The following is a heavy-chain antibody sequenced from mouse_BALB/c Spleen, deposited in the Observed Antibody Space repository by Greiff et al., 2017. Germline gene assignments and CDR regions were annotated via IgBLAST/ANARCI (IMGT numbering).Heavy chain of an antibody. CDR1: GYTFTSYW. V-gene: IGHV1-87*01. Sequence: QVQLKQSGAELARPGASVKLSCKASGYTFTSYWMQWVKQRPGQGLEWIGAIYPGDGDTRYTQKFKGKATLTADKSSSTAYMQLSSLASEDSAVYYCARSEAGSTNWGQGTTLTVSS. CDR2: IYPGDGDT. D-gene: IGHD2-13*01. CDR3: ARSEAGSTN. J-gene: IGHJ2*01.